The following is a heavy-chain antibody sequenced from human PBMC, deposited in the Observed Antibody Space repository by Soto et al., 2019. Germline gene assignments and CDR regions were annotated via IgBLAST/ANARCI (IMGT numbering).Heavy chain of an antibody. J-gene: IGHJ4*02. CDR2: IYWNDDT. V-gene: IGHV2-5*01. CDR3: AQRPGGYVSGWDNGYFYY. Sequence: QITFNESGPTLVKPTQTLTLTCTFSCFSFSTSQVGVGWIRQPPGKAREWLALIYWNDDTRYSPSLRSRLSFTMYKCKNQLLVTTTSMDPLDTAKTYCAQRPGGYVSGWDNGYFYYWGRGAMVTVSS. D-gene: IGHD6-19*01. CDR1: CFSFSTSQVG.